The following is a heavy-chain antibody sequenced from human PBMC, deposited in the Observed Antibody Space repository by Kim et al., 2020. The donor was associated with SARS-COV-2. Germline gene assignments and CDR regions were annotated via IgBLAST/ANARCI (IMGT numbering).Heavy chain of an antibody. CDR1: GFTFSSYA. CDR2: ISYDGSNK. J-gene: IGHJ4*02. V-gene: IGHV3-30*04. D-gene: IGHD6-19*01. Sequence: GGSLRLSCAASGFTFSSYAMHWVRQAPGKGLEWVAVISYDGSNKYYADSVKGRFTISRDNSKNTLYLQMNSLRAEDTAVYYCARDKKWLGYFDYWGQGTLVTVSS. CDR3: ARDKKWLGYFDY.